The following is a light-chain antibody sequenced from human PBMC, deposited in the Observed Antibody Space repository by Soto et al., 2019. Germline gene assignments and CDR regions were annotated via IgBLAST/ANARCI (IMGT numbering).Light chain of an antibody. V-gene: IGKV3-15*01. CDR3: QQHNNWPPWT. Sequence: EIVMTQSPATLSVSPGERATLSCRASQSVSSNLAWYQQKPGQAPRLLIYGASTRATGIPARFSGSGSGTEFTLNIISLQSDDVPVFYCQQHNNWPPWTFGQGIKVEIK. CDR1: QSVSSN. J-gene: IGKJ1*01. CDR2: GAS.